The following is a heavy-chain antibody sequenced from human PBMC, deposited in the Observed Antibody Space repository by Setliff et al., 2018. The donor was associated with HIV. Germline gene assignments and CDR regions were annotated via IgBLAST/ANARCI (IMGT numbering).Heavy chain of an antibody. CDR1: GYSIRDNFF. J-gene: IGHJ4*02. CDR3: ARHDCGGDSRLGN. Sequence: SETLSLTCAVSGYSIRDNFFWGWVRQLPGKGLEWIGSIFYTGTTYYNPSLKSRVTLSLDTSKNQFSLELTSVTAADTAVYYCARHDCGGDSRLGNWGQGTLVTVS. D-gene: IGHD2-21*02. CDR2: IFYTGTT. V-gene: IGHV4-38-2*01.